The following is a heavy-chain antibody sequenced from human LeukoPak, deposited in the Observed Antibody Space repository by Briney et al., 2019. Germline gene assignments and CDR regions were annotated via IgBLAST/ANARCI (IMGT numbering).Heavy chain of an antibody. V-gene: IGHV3-23*01. D-gene: IGHD5-12*01. CDR3: AKSGVAAIKRGNWFDP. CDR2: ISGSGGST. CDR1: GFTFSSYA. Sequence: PGGPLRLSCAASGFTFSSYAMSWVRQAPGKGLEWVSAISGSGGSTYYADSVKGRFTISRDNSKNTLYLQMNSLRAEDTAVYYCAKSGVAAIKRGNWFDPWGQGTLVTVSS. J-gene: IGHJ5*02.